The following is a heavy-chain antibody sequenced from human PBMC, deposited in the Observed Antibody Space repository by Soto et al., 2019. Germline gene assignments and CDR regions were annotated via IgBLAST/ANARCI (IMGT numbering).Heavy chain of an antibody. Sequence: EVQLVESGGGLVQPGGSLRLSCAVSGFTFSNYYMQWVRQGPGKGLVYVARIAFDGRSTVHADSVKGRFTISRDNAKNTLYLHMNSLGAEVTGVYYCARGGSTSWLRALDLWGQGTLVTVSS. CDR3: ARGGSTSWLRALDL. CDR2: IAFDGRST. V-gene: IGHV3-74*01. J-gene: IGHJ5*02. D-gene: IGHD6-13*01. CDR1: GFTFSNYY.